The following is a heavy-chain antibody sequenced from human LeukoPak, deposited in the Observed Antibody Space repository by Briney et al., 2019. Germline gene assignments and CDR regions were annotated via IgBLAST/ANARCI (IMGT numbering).Heavy chain of an antibody. CDR3: ARDFRSNWYEFDY. CDR1: GFAFSSYW. D-gene: IGHD6-13*01. J-gene: IGHJ4*02. CDR2: INSDGSRT. Sequence: GGSLRLSCAASGFAFSSYWMHWVRQAPGKGLVWVSRINSDGSRTTYADSVKGRFTISRDNAKNTLYLQMNSLRAEDTAVYYCARDFRSNWYEFDYWGQGTLVTVSS. V-gene: IGHV3-74*01.